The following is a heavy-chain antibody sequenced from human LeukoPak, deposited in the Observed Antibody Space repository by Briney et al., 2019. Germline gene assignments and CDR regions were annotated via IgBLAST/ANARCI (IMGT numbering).Heavy chain of an antibody. D-gene: IGHD6-13*01. CDR1: GYTLTELS. CDR2: FDPEEGET. J-gene: IGHJ1*01. CDR3: ATSGPSPTAGTRYFQH. V-gene: IGHV1-24*01. Sequence: ASVKVSCKVSGYTLTELSMHWVRQAPGKGLEWMGGFDPEEGETIYAQKFQGRVTMTEDTSTDTAYMELSSLRSQDTAVYYCATSGPSPTAGTRYFQHWGQGTLVTVSS.